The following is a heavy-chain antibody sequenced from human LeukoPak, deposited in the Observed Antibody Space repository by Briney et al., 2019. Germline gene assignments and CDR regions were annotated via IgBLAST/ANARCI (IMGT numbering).Heavy chain of an antibody. CDR1: GYTFTSYG. CDR3: AREGLRSIAARRGTRDYMDV. CDR2: ISAYNGNT. Sequence: EASVKVSCKASGYTFTSYGISWVRQAPGQGLEWMGWISAYNGNTNYAQKLQGRVTMTTDTSTSTAYMELRSLRSDDTAVYYCAREGLRSIAARRGTRDYMDVWGKGTTVIVSS. J-gene: IGHJ6*03. V-gene: IGHV1-18*01. D-gene: IGHD6-6*01.